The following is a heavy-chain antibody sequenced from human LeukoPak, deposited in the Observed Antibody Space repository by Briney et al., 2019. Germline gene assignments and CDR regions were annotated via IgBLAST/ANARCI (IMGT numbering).Heavy chain of an antibody. Sequence: PGGSLRLSCAASGFSFSSYEMNWVRQAPGKGLEWVSYISSSGSTIYYADSVKGRFTISRDNAKNSLYLQMNSLRAEDTAVYYCARDEYSSSHADYWGQGTLVTVSS. CDR3: ARDEYSSSHADY. V-gene: IGHV3-48*03. CDR1: GFSFSSYE. D-gene: IGHD6-6*01. J-gene: IGHJ4*02. CDR2: ISSSGSTI.